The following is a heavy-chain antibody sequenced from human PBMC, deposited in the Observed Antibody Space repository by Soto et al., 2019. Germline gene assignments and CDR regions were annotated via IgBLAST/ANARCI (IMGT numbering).Heavy chain of an antibody. V-gene: IGHV1-2*04. Sequence: QVQLVQSGAEVKKPGASVKVSCKASGYTFTGYYMHWVRQAPGQGLEWMGWINPNSGGTNYAQKCQGWVTMTRDTSISTAYTELSRLRSDDAAVYYCARELQRRVCDYWGQGTLVTVSS. D-gene: IGHD1-1*01. J-gene: IGHJ4*02. CDR2: INPNSGGT. CDR1: GYTFTGYY. CDR3: ARELQRRVCDY.